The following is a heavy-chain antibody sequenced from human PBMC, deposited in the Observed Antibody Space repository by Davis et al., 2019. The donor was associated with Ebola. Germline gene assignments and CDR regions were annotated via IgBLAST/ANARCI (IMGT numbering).Heavy chain of an antibody. J-gene: IGHJ4*02. CDR1: GFAFSSYS. V-gene: IGHV4-34*01. CDR2: INHSGST. Sequence: GSLRLSCAASGFAFSSYSMNWVRQPPGKGLEWIGEINHSGSTNYNPSLKSRVTISVDTSKNQFSLKLSSVTAADTAVYYCARIAVAGTVPFDYWGQGTLVTVSS. CDR3: ARIAVAGTVPFDY. D-gene: IGHD6-19*01.